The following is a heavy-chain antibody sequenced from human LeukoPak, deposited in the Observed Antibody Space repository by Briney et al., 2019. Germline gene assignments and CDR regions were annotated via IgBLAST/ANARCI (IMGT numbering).Heavy chain of an antibody. CDR3: ARDGRGQLLPNNWFDP. D-gene: IGHD2-15*01. Sequence: ASVKVSCKASGGTFSSYAISWVRQAPGQGLEWMGGIIPIFGTANYAQKFQGRVTITADESTSTAYMKLSSLRSEDTAVYYCARDGRGQLLPNNWFDPWGQGTLVTVSS. J-gene: IGHJ5*02. V-gene: IGHV1-69*13. CDR1: GGTFSSYA. CDR2: IIPIFGTA.